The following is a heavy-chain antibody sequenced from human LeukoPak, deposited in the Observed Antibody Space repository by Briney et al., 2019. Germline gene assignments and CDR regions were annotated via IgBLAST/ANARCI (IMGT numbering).Heavy chain of an antibody. CDR1: GGAFSSYA. CDR2: IIPIFGTA. Sequence: SVKVSCKASGGAFSSYAISWVRQAPGQGLEWMGGIIPIFGTANYAQKFQGRVTITTDESTSTAYMELSSLRSEDTAVYYCASTAIVGANYYYYYMDVWGKGTTVTVSS. D-gene: IGHD1-26*01. J-gene: IGHJ6*03. CDR3: ASTAIVGANYYYYYMDV. V-gene: IGHV1-69*05.